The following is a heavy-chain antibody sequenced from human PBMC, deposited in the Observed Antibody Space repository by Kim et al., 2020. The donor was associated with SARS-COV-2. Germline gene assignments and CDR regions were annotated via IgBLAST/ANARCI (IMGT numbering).Heavy chain of an antibody. Sequence: SETLSLTCTVSGGSISSGGYYWSWIRQHPGKGLEWIGYIYYSGSTYYNPSLKSRVTISVDTSKNQFSLKLSSVTAADTAVYYCARVPPGYSGYGALPYYFDYWGQGTLVTVSS. CDR1: GGSISSGGYY. J-gene: IGHJ4*02. D-gene: IGHD5-12*01. V-gene: IGHV4-31*03. CDR3: ARVPPGYSGYGALPYYFDY. CDR2: IYYSGST.